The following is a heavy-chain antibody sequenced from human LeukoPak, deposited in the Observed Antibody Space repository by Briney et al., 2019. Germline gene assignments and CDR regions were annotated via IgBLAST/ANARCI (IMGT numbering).Heavy chain of an antibody. Sequence: SETLSLXCTVSGGSISSYYWSWIRQPAGKGLEWIGRIYTSGSTNYNPSLKSRVTMSVDTSKNQFSLKLSSVTAADTAVYYCARSNRYQLLSPLDYWGQGTLVTVSS. D-gene: IGHD2-2*01. V-gene: IGHV4-4*07. J-gene: IGHJ4*02. CDR3: ARSNRYQLLSPLDY. CDR2: IYTSGST. CDR1: GGSISSYY.